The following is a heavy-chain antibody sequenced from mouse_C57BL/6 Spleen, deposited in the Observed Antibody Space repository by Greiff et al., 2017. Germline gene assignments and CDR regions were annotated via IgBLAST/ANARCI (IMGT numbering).Heavy chain of an antibody. J-gene: IGHJ4*01. CDR1: GYAFSSYW. V-gene: IGHV1-80*01. CDR3: ARAITTVLDPYAMDY. D-gene: IGHD1-1*01. Sequence: VQLQQSGAELVKPGASGKISCKASGYAFSSYWMNWVKQRPGKGLEWIGQIYPGDGDTNDNGKFKGKATLTADKSSSTAYMQLSSLTSEDSAVYFCARAITTVLDPYAMDYWGQGTSVTVSS. CDR2: IYPGDGDT.